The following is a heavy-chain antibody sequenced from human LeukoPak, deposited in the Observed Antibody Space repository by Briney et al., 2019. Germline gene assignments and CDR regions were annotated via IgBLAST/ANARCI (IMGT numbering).Heavy chain of an antibody. Sequence: ASVKVSCKASGYTFTSYGISWVRQAPGQGLEWMGWIIAYNGNTNYAQKLQGRVTMTTDTSTSTAYMELRSLRSDDTAVYYCARDPPKYSSSWYYSWGQGTLVTVSS. V-gene: IGHV1-18*01. D-gene: IGHD6-13*01. CDR1: GYTFTSYG. CDR2: IIAYNGNT. J-gene: IGHJ4*02. CDR3: ARDPPKYSSSWYYS.